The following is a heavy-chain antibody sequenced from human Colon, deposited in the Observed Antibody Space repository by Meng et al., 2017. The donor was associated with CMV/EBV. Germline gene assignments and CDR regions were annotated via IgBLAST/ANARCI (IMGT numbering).Heavy chain of an antibody. CDR2: IRYDGKNK. CDR1: GFTFTTYG. D-gene: IGHD2-21*01. CDR3: AKDIPTYIIDY. Sequence: GGSLRLSCIASGFTFTTYGMHWVRQAPGKGLEWLTYIRYDGKNKYYADSVNGRFTVSRDNSKNTLYLQMTSLRPEDTAIYYCAKDIPTYIIDYWGQGTLVTVSS. J-gene: IGHJ4*02. V-gene: IGHV3-30*02.